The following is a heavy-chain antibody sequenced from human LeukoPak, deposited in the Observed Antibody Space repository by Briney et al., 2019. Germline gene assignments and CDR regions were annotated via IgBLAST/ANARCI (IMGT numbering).Heavy chain of an antibody. Sequence: GGSLRLSCAASGFTFSSYAMSWVRQAPGKGLEWVSAISGSGGSTYYADSVKGRFTISRDNSKNTLHLQMSGLTVEDTALYYCARVRGNYYDNSGFPGDWGQGTLVTVSS. CDR1: GFTFSSYA. J-gene: IGHJ4*02. CDR3: ARVRGNYYDNSGFPGD. CDR2: ISGSGGST. D-gene: IGHD3-22*01. V-gene: IGHV3-23*01.